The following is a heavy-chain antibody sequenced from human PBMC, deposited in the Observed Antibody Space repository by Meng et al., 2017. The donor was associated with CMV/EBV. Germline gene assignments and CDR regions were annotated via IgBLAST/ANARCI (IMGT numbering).Heavy chain of an antibody. D-gene: IGHD3-10*01. J-gene: IGHJ4*02. Sequence: GGSLRLSCAASGFTFSSYAMHWVRQAPGKGLEWVAVISYDGSNKYYADSVKGRFTISRDNSKNTLYLQMNSLRVEDTAVYYCERHYGYWGQGTLVTVSS. V-gene: IGHV3-30*04. CDR1: GFTFSSYA. CDR2: ISYDGSNK. CDR3: ERHYGY.